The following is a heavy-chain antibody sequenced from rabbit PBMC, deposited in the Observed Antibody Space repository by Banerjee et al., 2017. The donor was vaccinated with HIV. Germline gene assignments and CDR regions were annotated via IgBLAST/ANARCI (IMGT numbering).Heavy chain of an antibody. V-gene: IGHV1S7*01. CDR2: IDPVFGIT. CDR1: GFTLSSYY. Sequence: QLKESGGGLVQPGGSLKLSCKASGFTLSSYYMNWVRQAPGKGLEWIGYIDPVFGITYYANWVNGRFSISRENAQNTVFLQMTSLTAADMATYFCTRDDGSGHYIDGYFNLWGPGTLVTVS. D-gene: IGHD1-1*01. CDR3: TRDDGSGHYIDGYFNL. J-gene: IGHJ4*01.